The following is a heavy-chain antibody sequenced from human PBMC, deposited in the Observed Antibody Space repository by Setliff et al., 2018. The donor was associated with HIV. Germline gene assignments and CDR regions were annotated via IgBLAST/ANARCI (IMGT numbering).Heavy chain of an antibody. CDR2: IFYSGNT. J-gene: IGHJ3*02. CDR3: ARGAAYYYDSSGWGDAFDI. CDR1: GDSIGSGGYY. D-gene: IGHD3-22*01. V-gene: IGHV4-31*11. Sequence: SETLSLTCAVFGDSIGSGGYYWSWIRQHPGKGLEWIGYIFYSGNTCFNPSLKSRVTISVDTSKNQFSLKLSSVTAADTAVYYCARGAAYYYDSSGWGDAFDIWGQGTMVTVSS.